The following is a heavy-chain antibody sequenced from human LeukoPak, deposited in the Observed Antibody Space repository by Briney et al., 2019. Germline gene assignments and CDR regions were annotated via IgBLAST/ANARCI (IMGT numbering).Heavy chain of an antibody. Sequence: PGGSLRLSCAASGFTFSNYDMNWVRQAPGRGLEWVSAISCSGGSTYYADSVKGRFTISRDNSKNTLYLQMNSLRAEDTAVYYCAKDLAGSGSYSFDYWGQGTLVTVSS. CDR1: GFTFSNYD. CDR3: AKDLAGSGSYSFDY. D-gene: IGHD1-26*01. CDR2: ISCSGGST. J-gene: IGHJ4*02. V-gene: IGHV3-23*01.